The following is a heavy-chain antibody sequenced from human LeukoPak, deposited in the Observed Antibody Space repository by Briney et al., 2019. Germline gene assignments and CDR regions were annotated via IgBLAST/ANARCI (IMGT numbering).Heavy chain of an antibody. D-gene: IGHD3-22*01. CDR1: GFTFSSYG. CDR3: VGYDSSGYYTRDAFDI. Sequence: GRSLRLSCAASGFTFSSYGMHWVRQAPGKGLEWVAVIWYDGSNKYYADSVKGRFTISGDNSKNTLYLQMNSLRAEDTAVYYCVGYDSSGYYTRDAFDIWGQGTMVTVSS. V-gene: IGHV3-33*01. CDR2: IWYDGSNK. J-gene: IGHJ3*02.